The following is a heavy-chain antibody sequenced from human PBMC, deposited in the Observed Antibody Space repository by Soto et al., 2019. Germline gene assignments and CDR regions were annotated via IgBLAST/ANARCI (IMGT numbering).Heavy chain of an antibody. CDR1: GYTFTTYQ. J-gene: IGHJ4*02. D-gene: IGHD6-19*01. V-gene: IGHV1-46*01. CDR2: INPSGGST. CDR3: ARDPAHVPYSSGWYGTMDY. Sequence: ASVKVSCKASGYTFTTYQMHWVRQAPGQGLEWMGIINPSGGSTSYAQKFQGRVTMTRDTSTSTVYMELSSLRSEDTAVYYCARDPAHVPYSSGWYGTMDYWGQGTLVTVSS.